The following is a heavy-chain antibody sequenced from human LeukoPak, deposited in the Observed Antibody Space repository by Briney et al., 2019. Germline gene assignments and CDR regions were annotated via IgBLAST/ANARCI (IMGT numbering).Heavy chain of an antibody. CDR2: IIWNSGSI. J-gene: IGHJ4*02. Sequence: GRSLRLSCTASGFTFDDYAMHWVRQAPGKGLEWVSGIIWNSGSIGYAHSLKGRFTISRDNAKNSLYLQMNSLRAEYTALYYCAKDFFPTGTTPLFDYWGQGTLVTVSS. CDR3: AKDFFPTGTTPLFDY. CDR1: GFTFDDYA. D-gene: IGHD1-7*01. V-gene: IGHV3-9*01.